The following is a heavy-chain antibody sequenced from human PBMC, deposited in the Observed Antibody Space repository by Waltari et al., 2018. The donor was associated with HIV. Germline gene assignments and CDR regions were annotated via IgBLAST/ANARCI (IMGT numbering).Heavy chain of an antibody. D-gene: IGHD1-20*01. CDR3: ASDPFNWNYYDY. V-gene: IGHV4-59*01. Sequence: QVQLQESGPGLVKPSETLSLTCTVSGGSISSYYWNWIRQPPGKGLEWIGYIYYSGSTYYNPALKSRVTISVDRAKNQLSLKLSSVTAADTAVYYCASDPFNWNYYDYWGQGTQVTVSS. CDR1: GGSISSYY. CDR2: IYYSGST. J-gene: IGHJ4*02.